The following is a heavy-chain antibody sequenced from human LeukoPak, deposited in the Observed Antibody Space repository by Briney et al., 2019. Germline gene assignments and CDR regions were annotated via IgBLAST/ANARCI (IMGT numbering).Heavy chain of an antibody. J-gene: IGHJ4*02. D-gene: IGHD6-19*01. CDR1: GYTFTNYA. CDR2: ISAYNGNT. CDR3: ARDSSGRPSYTDY. V-gene: IGHV1-18*01. Sequence: ASVKVSCKASGYTFTNYAMNWVRQAPGQGLEWMGWISAYNGNTNYAQKLQGRVTMTTDTSTSTAYMELRSLRSDDTAVYYCARDSSGRPSYTDYWGQGTLVTVSS.